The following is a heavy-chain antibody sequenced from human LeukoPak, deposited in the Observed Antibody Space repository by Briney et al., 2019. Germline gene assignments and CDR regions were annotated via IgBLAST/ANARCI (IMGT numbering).Heavy chain of an antibody. V-gene: IGHV3-15*01. CDR1: GFTFSWNV. D-gene: IGHD3-3*01. CDR2: ITSKTDGGTT. CDR3: TTADIFGDFDY. Sequence: GGSLRLFCAASGFTFSWNVMHWVRQAPGEGLEWVGRITSKTDGGTTDYAATVKGRFTISRDDSKTTLYLQMNSLKTEDTAVYYCTTADIFGDFDYWGEGTLVTVSS. J-gene: IGHJ4*02.